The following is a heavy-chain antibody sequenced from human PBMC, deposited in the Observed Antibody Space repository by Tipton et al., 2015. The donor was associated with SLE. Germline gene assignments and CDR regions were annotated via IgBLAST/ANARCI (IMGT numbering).Heavy chain of an antibody. CDR3: ARESGDRSRSYFDC. Sequence: GSLRLSCAASGFTFNTYALSWVRQAPGKGLEWVSIIYSNGGTYYADSVKGRFTISRDNAKNSLYLQMNSLRGEDTAVYYCARESGDRSRSYFDCWGQGTLVTVSA. J-gene: IGHJ4*02. CDR2: IYSNGGT. CDR1: GFTFNTYA. D-gene: IGHD1-14*01. V-gene: IGHV3-48*03.